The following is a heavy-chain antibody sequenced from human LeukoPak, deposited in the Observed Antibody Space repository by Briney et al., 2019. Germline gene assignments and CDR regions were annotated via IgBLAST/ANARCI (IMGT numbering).Heavy chain of an antibody. CDR2: IYYSGST. J-gene: IGHJ4*02. V-gene: IGHV4-59*01. CDR1: GGSISSYY. D-gene: IGHD3-10*01. Sequence: PSGTLSLTCTVSGGSISSYYWSWIRQPPGKGLEWIGYIYYSGSTNYNPSLKSRVTISVDTSKNQFSLKLSSVTAADTAVYYCARASGGGRPFDYWGQGTLVTVSS. CDR3: ARASGGGRPFDY.